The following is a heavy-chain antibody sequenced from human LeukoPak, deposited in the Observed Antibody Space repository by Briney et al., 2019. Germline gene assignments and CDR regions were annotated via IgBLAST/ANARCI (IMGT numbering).Heavy chain of an antibody. Sequence: PGGSLRLSCAASGFTFSSYNMNWVRQAPGKGLEWVSYLSSSSNTIYYADSVKGRFTISRDNSKNTLYLQMNSLRAEDTAVYYCARTTVVTPAPFDYWGQGTLVTVSS. CDR1: GFTFSSYN. V-gene: IGHV3-48*01. J-gene: IGHJ4*02. CDR3: ARTTVVTPAPFDY. D-gene: IGHD4-23*01. CDR2: LSSSSNTI.